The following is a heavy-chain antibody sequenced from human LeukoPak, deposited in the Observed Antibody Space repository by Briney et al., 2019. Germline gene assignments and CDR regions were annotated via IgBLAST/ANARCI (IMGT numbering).Heavy chain of an antibody. CDR2: IYYSGST. CDR1: GGSISSYY. D-gene: IGHD4-23*01. J-gene: IGHJ4*02. CDR3: ARQTTVAYYFDY. V-gene: IGHV4-59*01. Sequence: SETLSLTCTVSGGSISSYYWSWIRQPPGKGLEWIGYIYYSGSTNYNPSLKSRVNISVGTSKNQFSLKLSSVTAADTAVYYCARQTTVAYYFDYWGQGTLVTVSS.